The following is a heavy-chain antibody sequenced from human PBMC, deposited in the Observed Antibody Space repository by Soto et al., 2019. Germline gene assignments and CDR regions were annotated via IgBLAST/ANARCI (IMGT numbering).Heavy chain of an antibody. CDR1: GFTFSSYA. CDR2: IRGGGDST. D-gene: IGHD3-22*01. V-gene: IGHV3-23*01. J-gene: IGHJ4*02. CDR3: AKVSASRPSTSYYFQGYFDC. Sequence: GSLSLSCAASGFTFSSYAMTWVRQAPGKGLDWVSVIRGGGDSTYYADSVKGRFTISRDNSKNTLYLQMNSLRAEDTAVYYCAKVSASRPSTSYYFQGYFDCWGQGTLVTVSS.